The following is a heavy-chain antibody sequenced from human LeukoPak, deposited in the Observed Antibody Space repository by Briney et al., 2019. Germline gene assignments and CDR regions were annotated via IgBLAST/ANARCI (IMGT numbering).Heavy chain of an antibody. J-gene: IGHJ4*02. D-gene: IGHD5-12*01. CDR2: ISERGGST. CDR3: AKDNGGYVVFDS. CDR1: GINLSNYA. V-gene: IGHV3-23*01. Sequence: GGSLRLSCVVSGINLSNYAMSWVRQAPGKGLEWVSYISERGGSTAYADSVKGRFTISRDNSKTTLYLQLNSLRVEDTAIYYCAKDNGGYVVFDSWGQGTLVTVSS.